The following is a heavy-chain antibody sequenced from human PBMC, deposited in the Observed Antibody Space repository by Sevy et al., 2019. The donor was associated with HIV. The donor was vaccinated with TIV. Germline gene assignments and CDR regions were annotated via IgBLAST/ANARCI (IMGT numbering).Heavy chain of an antibody. CDR3: AKVNRIAVAGRSYFDY. Sequence: GGSLRLSCAASGFTFSSYAMSWVRHAPGKGLEWVSAISGSGGSTYYADSVKGRFTISRDNSKNTLYLQMNSLRAEDTAVYYCAKVNRIAVAGRSYFDYWGQGTLVTVSS. J-gene: IGHJ4*02. V-gene: IGHV3-23*01. D-gene: IGHD6-19*01. CDR2: ISGSGGST. CDR1: GFTFSSYA.